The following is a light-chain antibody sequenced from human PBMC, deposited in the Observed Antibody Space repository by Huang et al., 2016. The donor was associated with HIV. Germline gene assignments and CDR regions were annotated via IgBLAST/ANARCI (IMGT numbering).Light chain of an antibody. Sequence: DIQMTQSPSSLSASVGDRVTITCQASQDISNYLNWYQQKLGKAPKLLIYDASNLEAGVPSRFSGSGSGTDFTFTISSLQPEDIAIYYCQQYDNFRLTFGGGTKVEIK. CDR2: DAS. V-gene: IGKV1-33*01. CDR3: QQYDNFRLT. CDR1: QDISNY. J-gene: IGKJ4*01.